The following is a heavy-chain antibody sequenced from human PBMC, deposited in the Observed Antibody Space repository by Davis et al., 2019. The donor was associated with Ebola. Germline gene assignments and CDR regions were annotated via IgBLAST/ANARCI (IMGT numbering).Heavy chain of an antibody. V-gene: IGHV4-59*01. Sequence: MPSETLSLTCTVSGGSISGDYWSCLRQLPGKGLEWLGYVYFSGITNYNPSLKSRVTITVDTSKNQISLHLNSVTAADTAVYYCATISPQQLWFRLDSWGQGTLVTVSS. CDR2: VYFSGIT. J-gene: IGHJ4*02. CDR1: GGSISGDY. CDR3: ATISPQQLWFRLDS. D-gene: IGHD3-10*01.